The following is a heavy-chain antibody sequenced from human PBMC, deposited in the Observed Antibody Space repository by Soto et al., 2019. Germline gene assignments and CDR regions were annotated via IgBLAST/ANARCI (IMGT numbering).Heavy chain of an antibody. D-gene: IGHD2-15*01. CDR2: ISGSGGST. Sequence: EVQLLESGGGLVQPGGSLRLSCAASGFTFSSYAMSWVRQAPGKGLEWVSAISGSGGSTDYADSVKGRFTISRDNSKNTLYLQMNSLRAEDTAVYYCAKGGDIVVVVAATSDWFDPWGQGTLVTVSS. CDR1: GFTFSSYA. J-gene: IGHJ5*02. V-gene: IGHV3-23*01. CDR3: AKGGDIVVVVAATSDWFDP.